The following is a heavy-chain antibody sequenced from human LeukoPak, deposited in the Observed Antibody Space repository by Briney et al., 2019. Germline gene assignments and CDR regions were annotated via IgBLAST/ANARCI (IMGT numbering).Heavy chain of an antibody. J-gene: IGHJ4*02. CDR3: VRDVGGDSDH. CDR1: KITLRDYA. V-gene: IGHV3-30*04. D-gene: IGHD4-17*01. Sequence: PSSSLTLTCSTPKITLRDYAMHFARHPPVKRLEWVAFMSYDGSRNKYADSVKGRFTISRDNSKNTLDLEMTSLRPEDSAVYYCVRDVGGDSDHWGQGTLVAVSS. CDR2: MSYDGSRN.